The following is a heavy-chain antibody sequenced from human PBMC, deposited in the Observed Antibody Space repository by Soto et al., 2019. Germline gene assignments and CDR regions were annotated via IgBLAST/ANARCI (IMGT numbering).Heavy chain of an antibody. J-gene: IGHJ4*02. D-gene: IGHD3-22*01. CDR3: ARGNYSDSSGYYFDS. V-gene: IGHV4-59*12. CDR1: GVSISSYY. Sequence: PSETLSLTCTVSGVSISSYYWAWIRQPPGKGLEWIGYIYNSRSTSYNPSLKSRVTISVDTSKNHFSLKLSSVTAADTAVYYCARGNYSDSSGYYFDSWGQGTLVTVSS. CDR2: IYNSRST.